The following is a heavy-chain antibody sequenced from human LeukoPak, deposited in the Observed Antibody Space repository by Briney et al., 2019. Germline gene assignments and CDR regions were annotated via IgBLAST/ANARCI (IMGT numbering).Heavy chain of an antibody. V-gene: IGHV3-48*01. CDR1: GFTFSSYS. J-gene: IGHJ6*02. D-gene: IGHD5-18*01. CDR2: ISSSSSTI. Sequence: GALRLSCAASGFTFSSYSMNWVRQAPGKGLEWVSYISSSSSTIYYADSVKGRFTISRDNAKNSLYLQMNSLRAEDTAVYYCARVMESWIQPLYYYYGMDVWGQGTTVTVSS. CDR3: ARVMESWIQPLYYYYGMDV.